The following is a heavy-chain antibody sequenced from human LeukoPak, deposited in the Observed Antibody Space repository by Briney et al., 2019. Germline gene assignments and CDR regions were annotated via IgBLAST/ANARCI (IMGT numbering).Heavy chain of an antibody. Sequence: GGSLRLSCAASGFTFSDYYMSWIGQAPGKGLEWVSYISSSSSYTNYADSVKGRFTISRDNSKNTLYLQMDSLRAEDTALYNCAKADRTAASGACNFWGQGTLVTVSS. CDR3: AKADRTAASGACNF. V-gene: IGHV3-11*05. J-gene: IGHJ4*02. CDR1: GFTFSDYY. D-gene: IGHD6-13*01. CDR2: ISSSSSYT.